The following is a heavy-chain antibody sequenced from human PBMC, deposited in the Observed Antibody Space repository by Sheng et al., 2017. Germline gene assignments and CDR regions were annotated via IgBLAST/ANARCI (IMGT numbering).Heavy chain of an antibody. D-gene: IGHD5-18*01. CDR1: GYPLTQLS. Sequence: QVHLEQSGAEVKKPGASVKVSCKVSGYPLTQLSIHWVRQAPGKGLEWMGGYDPEDGKRVYPQQFQDRVSMTEDTATDTSFMELGSLTYEDTAVYYCATATGYPLFRGFEFWGLGILVTVSS. CDR3: ATATGYPLFRGFEF. V-gene: IGHV1-24*01. J-gene: IGHJ4*02. CDR2: YDPEDGKR.